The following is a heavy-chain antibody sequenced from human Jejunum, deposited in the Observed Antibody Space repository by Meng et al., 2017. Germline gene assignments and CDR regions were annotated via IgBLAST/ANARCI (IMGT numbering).Heavy chain of an antibody. D-gene: IGHD3-3*01. CDR2: IRSKSFGEAT. CDR1: GFVFGDHG. CDR3: TSQSRDHDFWRVNDC. Sequence: GESLKISCSASGFVFGDHGVSWVRQAPGKGLEWVGFIRSKSFGEATEYAASVKGRFTISRDDSKSFAYLQMNSLKTEDTAVYFCTSQSRDHDFWRVNDCWGQGTLVTVSS. J-gene: IGHJ4*02. V-gene: IGHV3-49*04.